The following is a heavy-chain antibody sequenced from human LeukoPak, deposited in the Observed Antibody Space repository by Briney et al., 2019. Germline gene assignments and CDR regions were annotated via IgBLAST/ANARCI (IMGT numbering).Heavy chain of an antibody. V-gene: IGHV3-13*01. D-gene: IGHD2-2*01. J-gene: IGHJ4*02. CDR1: GFTFSSYD. CDR2: IGTAGDT. Sequence: GGSLRLSCAASGFTFSSYDMHWVRQATGKGLEWVSAIGTAGDTYYPGSVKGRFTISRENAKNSLYLQMNSLRAGDTAVYYCARGASTSSIDYWGQGTLVTVSS. CDR3: ARGASTSSIDY.